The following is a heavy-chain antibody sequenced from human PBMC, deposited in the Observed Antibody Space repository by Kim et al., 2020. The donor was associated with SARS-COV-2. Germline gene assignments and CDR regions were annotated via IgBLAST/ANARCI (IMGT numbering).Heavy chain of an antibody. V-gene: IGHV3-74*01. Sequence: GGSLRLSCAASGFTFSDYWMHWVRQAPGKGLVWVSRIKSDGSSTNYADSVKGRFTISRDNAKTTVYLQMNSLRAEDTAVYYCARGLYRNYGTYVWGQGT. J-gene: IGHJ6*02. CDR2: IKSDGSST. CDR3: ARGLYRNYGTYV. CDR1: GFTFSDYW.